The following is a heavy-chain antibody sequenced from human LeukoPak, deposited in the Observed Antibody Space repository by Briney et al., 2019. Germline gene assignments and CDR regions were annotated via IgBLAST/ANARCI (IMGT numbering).Heavy chain of an antibody. CDR1: GFTFSSYG. CDR2: IRYDGSNK. Sequence: PGGSLRLSCAASGFTFSSYGMHWVRQAPGKGLEWVAFIRYDGSNKYYADSVKGRFTISRDNSKNTLYLQMNSLRAEDTAVYYCAKGGPYIVVVPESAREYFQHWGQGTLVTVSS. J-gene: IGHJ1*01. CDR3: AKGGPYIVVVPESAREYFQH. V-gene: IGHV3-30*02. D-gene: IGHD2-2*01.